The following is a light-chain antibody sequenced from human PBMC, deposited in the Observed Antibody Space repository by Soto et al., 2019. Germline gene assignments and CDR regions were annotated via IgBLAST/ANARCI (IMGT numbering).Light chain of an antibody. J-gene: IGLJ3*02. V-gene: IGLV7-46*01. CDR1: TGAVTSGHY. CDR2: DTF. Sequence: QAVVTQEPSLTVSPGGTVTLTCGSSTGAVTSGHYTYWFQQKPGQAPRTLIYDTFKKHSWTPARFSGSLLGDKAALTLSGVLPEDEAEYHCLLSYSGARVFGGGTKLTVL. CDR3: LLSYSGARV.